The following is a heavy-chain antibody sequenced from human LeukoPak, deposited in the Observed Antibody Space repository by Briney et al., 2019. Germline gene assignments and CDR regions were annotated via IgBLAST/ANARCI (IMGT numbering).Heavy chain of an antibody. Sequence: SETLSLTCTVSGGAITGYNWGCIRDPPGKGLECIWDIYYSGSTNYNPPLKSRVTSSVDTSKNQFSLKLSSVTAADTAVYYCARGGVNYKIAGPWGQEALVTVSS. D-gene: IGHD3-10*01. J-gene: IGHJ5*02. CDR2: IYYSGST. CDR3: ARGGVNYKIAGP. V-gene: IGHV4-59*01. CDR1: GGAITGYN.